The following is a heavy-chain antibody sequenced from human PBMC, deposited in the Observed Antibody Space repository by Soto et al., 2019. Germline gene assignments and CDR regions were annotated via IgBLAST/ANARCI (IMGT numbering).Heavy chain of an antibody. CDR2: ISSSSSYI. J-gene: IGHJ4*02. CDR1: GFTFSSYS. CDR3: ARDPPVRVAGTGILDY. V-gene: IGHV3-21*01. Sequence: GGSLRLSCAASGFTFSSYSMNWVRQAPGKGLEWVSSISSSSSYIYYADSVKGRFTISRDNAKNSLYLQMNSLRAEDTAGYYCARDPPVRVAGTGILDYWGQGTLVTVSS. D-gene: IGHD6-19*01.